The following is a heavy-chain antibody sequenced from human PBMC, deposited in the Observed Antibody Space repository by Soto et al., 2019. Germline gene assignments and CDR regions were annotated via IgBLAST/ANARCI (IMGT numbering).Heavy chain of an antibody. J-gene: IGHJ4*02. V-gene: IGHV3-30*04. D-gene: IGHD3-10*01. CDR2: ISYDEIDK. Sequence: GGSLRLSCAASGFTFSNYTMHWVRQAPGKGLEWVALISYDEIDKYFADAVKGRFTISRDNSKNTLYLQMDSLGAEDTAVYYCAGRSGSSDYWGRGTLVTVSS. CDR1: GFTFSNYT. CDR3: AGRSGSSDY.